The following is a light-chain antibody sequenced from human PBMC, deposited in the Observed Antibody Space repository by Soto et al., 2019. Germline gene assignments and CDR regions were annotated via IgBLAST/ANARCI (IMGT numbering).Light chain of an antibody. CDR3: LHYDVWPVT. CDR1: QSVRNN. V-gene: IGKV3-15*01. CDR2: AAS. J-gene: IGKJ1*01. Sequence: EIVMTQSPATLSVSPGETATLSCRASQSVRNNLAWYQQKPGQAPNLLFFAASTRATGVPARFSGGGSGTEFTLTIRSLQPEDFEVYFCLHYDVWPVTFGQGTKVDIK.